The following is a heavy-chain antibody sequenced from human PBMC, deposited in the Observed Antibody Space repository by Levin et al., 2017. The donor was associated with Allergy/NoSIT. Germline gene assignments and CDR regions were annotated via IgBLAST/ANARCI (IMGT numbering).Heavy chain of an antibody. Sequence: GGSLRLSCAASGFTFSSYAMSWVRQAPGKGLEWVSAISGSGGSTYYADSVKGRFTISRDNSKNTLYLQMNSLRAEDTAVYYCAKPGPYYDFWSGDYPSDRWGQGTLVTVSS. D-gene: IGHD3-3*01. J-gene: IGHJ4*02. CDR3: AKPGPYYDFWSGDYPSDR. CDR2: ISGSGGST. CDR1: GFTFSSYA. V-gene: IGHV3-23*01.